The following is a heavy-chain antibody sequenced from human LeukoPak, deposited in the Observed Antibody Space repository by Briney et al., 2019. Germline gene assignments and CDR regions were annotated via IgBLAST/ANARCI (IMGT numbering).Heavy chain of an antibody. D-gene: IGHD3-9*01. Sequence: GGSLRLSCAASGFTFSSYAMSWVRQAPGKGLEWVSAISGSGGSTYYADSVKGRFTIARDNSKNTLYLQMTSLGAEDTAVYYGAKGRGWLSDYYGMDVWGQGTTVTVSS. CDR3: AKGRGWLSDYYGMDV. CDR2: ISGSGGST. J-gene: IGHJ6*02. V-gene: IGHV3-23*01. CDR1: GFTFSSYA.